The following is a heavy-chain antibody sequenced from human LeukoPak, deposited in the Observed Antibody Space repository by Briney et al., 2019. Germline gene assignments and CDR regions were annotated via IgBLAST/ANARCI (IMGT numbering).Heavy chain of an antibody. CDR2: ISGSGGST. J-gene: IGHJ6*03. CDR1: GFTFSDYY. Sequence: GGSLRLSCATSGFTFSDYYMSWIRQAPGKGLEWVSAISGSGGSTYYADSVKGRFTISRDNSKNSLYLQMNSLRAEDTAVYYCARDPAAVTTNYYMDVWGKGTTVTVSS. CDR3: ARDPAAVTTNYYMDV. V-gene: IGHV3-23*01. D-gene: IGHD4-17*01.